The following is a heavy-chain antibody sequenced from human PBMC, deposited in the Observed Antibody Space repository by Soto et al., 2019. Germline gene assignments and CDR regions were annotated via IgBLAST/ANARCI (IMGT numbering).Heavy chain of an antibody. CDR3: ARAHAPTLPFDY. CDR2: IFHSGNA. V-gene: IGHV4-59*01. J-gene: IGHJ4*01. Sequence: SETLSLTCTVSGGSIRNVYWSWIRQVPGKGLEWIGFIFHSGNAKYNPSLKSRVTISVDTSKNQFSLSLDSVTAADTAVYFCARAHAPTLPFDYWGQGTLVTVSS. CDR1: GGSIRNVY. D-gene: IGHD2-15*01.